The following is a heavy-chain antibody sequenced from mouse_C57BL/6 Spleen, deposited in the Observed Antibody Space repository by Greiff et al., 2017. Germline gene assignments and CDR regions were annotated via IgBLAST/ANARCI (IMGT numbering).Heavy chain of an antibody. CDR3: ARFPNWDDWYFDV. CDR2: IRNKANGYTT. V-gene: IGHV7-3*01. CDR1: GFTFTDYY. D-gene: IGHD4-1*01. J-gene: IGHJ1*03. Sequence: EVMLVESGGGLVQPGGSLSLSCAASGFTFTDYYMSWVRQPPGKALEWLGFIRNKANGYTTEYSASVKGRFTISRDNSQSILYLQMNALRAEDSATYYCARFPNWDDWYFDVWGTGTTVTVSS.